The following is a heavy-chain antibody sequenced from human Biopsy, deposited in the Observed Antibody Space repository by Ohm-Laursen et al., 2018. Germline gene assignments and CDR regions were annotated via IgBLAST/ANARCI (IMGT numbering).Heavy chain of an antibody. Sequence: SDTLSLTCAVSGGSISNNNYYWGWIRQPPGKGLEWIGSIFYRGSTNYKPSLKSRVNISVDTSKNHFALKLISVTAADTAVYYCARDYDTSGYYYVSWGQGTLVTVSS. V-gene: IGHV4-39*02. D-gene: IGHD3-22*01. J-gene: IGHJ5*02. CDR2: IFYRGST. CDR3: ARDYDTSGYYYVS. CDR1: GGSISNNNYY.